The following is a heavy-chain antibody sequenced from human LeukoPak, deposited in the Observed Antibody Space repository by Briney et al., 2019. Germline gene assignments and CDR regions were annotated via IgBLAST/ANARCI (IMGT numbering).Heavy chain of an antibody. CDR2: IYYSGST. D-gene: IGHD1-26*01. CDR3: ARDPFRSSFDS. V-gene: IGHV4-59*12. J-gene: IGHJ4*02. CDR1: GGSISSYY. Sequence: SETLSLTCTVSGGSISSYYWSWIRQPPGKGLEWIGYIYYSGSTSYNPSLKSRVTMSVDTSKNQFSLKLNSVTAADTAVYYCARDPFRSSFDSWGQGTLVTVSS.